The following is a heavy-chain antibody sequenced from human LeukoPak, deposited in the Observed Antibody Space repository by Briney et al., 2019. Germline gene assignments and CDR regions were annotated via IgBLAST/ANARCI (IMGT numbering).Heavy chain of an antibody. CDR1: GGSTTGYF. D-gene: IGHD4-11*01. CDR2: VYYKGDT. Sequence: SETLSLTCSVSGGSTTGYFWTWIRQPPGKGPEWIGYVYYKGDTSYSPSLDSRVSISVDTSKKQFSLKLNSVTAADTAMFYCARHVTVTYDAFDLWGQGTMVTVSS. CDR3: ARHVTVTYDAFDL. V-gene: IGHV4-59*08. J-gene: IGHJ3*01.